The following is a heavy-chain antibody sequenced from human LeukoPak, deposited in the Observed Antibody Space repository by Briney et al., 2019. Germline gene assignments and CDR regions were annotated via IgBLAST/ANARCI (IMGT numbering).Heavy chain of an antibody. V-gene: IGHV1-3*01. CDR2: INPDNGNT. CDR1: GYSFTNHD. CDR3: ARSFNWNYAF. D-gene: IGHD1-7*01. J-gene: IGHJ4*02. Sequence: ASVKVSCKASGYSFTNHDMHWVRQAPGQRLEWMGYINPDNGNTKYSQEFQGRVTMTTDTSTSTAYMELRSLRSDDTAVYYCARSFNWNYAFWGQGTLVTVSS.